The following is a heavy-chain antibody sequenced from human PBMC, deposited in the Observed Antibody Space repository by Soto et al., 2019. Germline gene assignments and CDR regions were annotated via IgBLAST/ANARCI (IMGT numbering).Heavy chain of an antibody. CDR1: GFTFSSYA. V-gene: IGHV3-64D*08. CDR3: VKVRNTWLQFGPRTFDY. Sequence: GGSLRLSCSASGFTFSSYAMHWVRQAPGKGLEYVSAISSNGGSTYYADSVKGRFTISRDNSKNTLYLQMGSLRAEDTAVYYCVKVRNTWLQFGPRTFDYWGQGTLVTVSS. CDR2: ISSNGGST. J-gene: IGHJ4*02. D-gene: IGHD5-12*01.